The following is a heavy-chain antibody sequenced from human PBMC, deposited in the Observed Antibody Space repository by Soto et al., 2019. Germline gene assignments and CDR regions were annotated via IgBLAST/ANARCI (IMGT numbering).Heavy chain of an antibody. V-gene: IGHV4-4*02. CDR3: ATQTISYTWGV. J-gene: IGHJ6*02. CDR2: LHHDGTT. Sequence: QVQLQESGPGLVKPSETLSLTCAVSGGPITTTTWWAWVRLPPGKGLEWIGELHHDGTTNYNPFLESPITMSLDKSNNHFSLKLTSVTAADTAIYYCATQTISYTWGVWGRGTTVTVSS. CDR1: GGPITTTTW. D-gene: IGHD3-16*01.